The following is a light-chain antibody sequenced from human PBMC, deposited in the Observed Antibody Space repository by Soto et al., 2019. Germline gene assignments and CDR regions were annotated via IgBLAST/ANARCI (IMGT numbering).Light chain of an antibody. CDR2: EVT. Sequence: QSVVTQPASASGSPGQSITISCTGTNSDLGTYNLVSWYQQHPGKAPKTIIYEVTKRPSGVSKRFSGSKSGNTASLTISGLQAEDEADYYCCSYVGSNIFYVFGTGTKVTVL. CDR3: CSYVGSNIFYV. J-gene: IGLJ1*01. CDR1: NSDLGTYNL. V-gene: IGLV2-23*02.